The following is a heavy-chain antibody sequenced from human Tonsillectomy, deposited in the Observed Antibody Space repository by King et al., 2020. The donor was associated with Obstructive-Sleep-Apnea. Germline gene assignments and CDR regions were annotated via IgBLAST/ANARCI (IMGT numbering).Heavy chain of an antibody. Sequence: QLQESGPRLVKPSETLSLTCTVSGGSISSSNYYWVWIRQPPGKGLEWIGNIYYSGSTYYNPSLKSRVTISVDTSKNQFSLKLNSVTAADTAFYYCARSPNPTGYDFWNGVGEYYYFYGLDVWGQGTTVTVSS. CDR3: ARSPNPTGYDFWNGVGEYYYFYGLDV. CDR2: IYYSGST. CDR1: GGSISSSNYY. D-gene: IGHD3-3*01. V-gene: IGHV4-39*07. J-gene: IGHJ6*02.